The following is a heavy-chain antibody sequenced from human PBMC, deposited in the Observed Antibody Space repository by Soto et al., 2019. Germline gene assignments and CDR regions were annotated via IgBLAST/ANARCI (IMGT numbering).Heavy chain of an antibody. CDR3: VRDGTKTLRDWFDP. CDR2: IYATGTT. CDR1: GASISGFY. Sequence: SETLSLTCTVSGASISGFYWSWIRKSAGKGLEWIGRIYATGTTDYNPSLKSRVMMSVDTSKKQFSLKLRSVTAAGTAVYYCVRDGTKTLRDWFDPWGQGISVTVSS. J-gene: IGHJ5*02. D-gene: IGHD1-1*01. V-gene: IGHV4-4*07.